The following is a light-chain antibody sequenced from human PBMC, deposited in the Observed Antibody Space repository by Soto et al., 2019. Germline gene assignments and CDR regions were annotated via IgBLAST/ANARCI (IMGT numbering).Light chain of an antibody. V-gene: IGKV3-11*01. Sequence: EIVLTQSPATLSLSPGERATLSCRASQSFSSYLAWYQQKPGQAPRLLIYDASNRATGIPARFSGSGSGTDFTLTISSLEPEDFAVYYCQRRSNWPPTFGQGTRLEIK. J-gene: IGKJ5*01. CDR1: QSFSSY. CDR2: DAS. CDR3: QRRSNWPPT.